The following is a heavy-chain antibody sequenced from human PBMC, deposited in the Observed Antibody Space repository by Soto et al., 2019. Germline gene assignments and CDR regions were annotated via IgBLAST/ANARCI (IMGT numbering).Heavy chain of an antibody. V-gene: IGHV3-7*01. CDR1: GFTFSSYW. CDR2: IKQDGSEK. D-gene: IGHD3-3*01. Sequence: GGSLRLSCAASGFTFSSYWMSWVRQAPGKGPEWVANIKQDGSEKYYVDSVKGRFTISRDNAKNSLYLQMNSLRAEDTAVYYCAGYTYDFWSGYHRPFDYWGQGSLVTVSS. J-gene: IGHJ4*02. CDR3: AGYTYDFWSGYHRPFDY.